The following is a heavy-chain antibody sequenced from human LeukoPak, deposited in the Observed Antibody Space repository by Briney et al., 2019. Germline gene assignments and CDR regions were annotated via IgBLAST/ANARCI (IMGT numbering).Heavy chain of an antibody. CDR3: ARAAAGPPLLQGPFDY. J-gene: IGHJ4*02. V-gene: IGHV3-30*03. CDR2: ISYDGSNK. D-gene: IGHD6-13*01. CDR1: GFTFSSYG. Sequence: GGSLRLSCAASGFTFSSYGMHWVRQAPGKGLEWVAVISYDGSNKYYADSVKGRFTISRDNSKNTLYLQMNSLRAEDTAVYYCARAAAGPPLLQGPFDYWGQGTLVTVSS.